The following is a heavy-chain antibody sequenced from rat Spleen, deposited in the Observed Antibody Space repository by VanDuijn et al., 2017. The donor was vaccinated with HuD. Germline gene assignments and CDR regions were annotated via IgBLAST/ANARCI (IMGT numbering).Heavy chain of an antibody. CDR1: GFTFSNYG. V-gene: IGHV5-19*01. Sequence: EVQLVESGGGLVQPGRSLKLSCAASGFTFSNYGMHWIRQAPTKVLEWVASISPSGGSTSYRDSVKGRFTISRDSAKSTLYLQMDSLRSEDTATYYCATAGTRVSRFAYWGQGTLVTVPS. CDR3: ATAGTRVSRFAY. CDR2: ISPSGGST. D-gene: IGHD1-4*01. J-gene: IGHJ3*01.